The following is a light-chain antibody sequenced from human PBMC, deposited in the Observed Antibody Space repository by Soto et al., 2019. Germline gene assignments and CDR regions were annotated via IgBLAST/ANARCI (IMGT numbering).Light chain of an antibody. CDR1: SSNIGAGYD. CDR3: QSYDNSLSGWV. Sequence: QSVLTQPPSVSGAPGQRVTISCTGSSSNIGAGYDVHWYQQLPGTAPKLLIYGNNNRPSGVPDRFSGSKSATSDSLAITGLQAEDEADYYCQSYDNSLSGWVFGGGTKLTVL. CDR2: GNN. V-gene: IGLV1-40*01. J-gene: IGLJ3*02.